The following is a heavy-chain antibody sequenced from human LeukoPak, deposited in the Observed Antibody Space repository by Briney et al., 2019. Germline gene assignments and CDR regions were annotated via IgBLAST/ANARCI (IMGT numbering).Heavy chain of an antibody. CDR3: ARDPQDRGWFGELSYFDY. J-gene: IGHJ4*02. Sequence: PSETLSLTCTVSGGSISSYYWSWIRQPPGKGLEWIGYIYYSGSTNYNPSLKSRVTISVDTSKNQFSLKLSSVTAADTAVYYCARDPQDRGWFGELSYFDYWGQGTLVTVSS. CDR1: GGSISSYY. CDR2: IYYSGST. V-gene: IGHV4-59*12. D-gene: IGHD3-10*01.